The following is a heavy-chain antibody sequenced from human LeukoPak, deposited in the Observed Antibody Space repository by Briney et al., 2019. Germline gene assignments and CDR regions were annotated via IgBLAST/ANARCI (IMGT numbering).Heavy chain of an antibody. J-gene: IGHJ4*02. V-gene: IGHV1-8*03. Sequence: ASVKVSCKASGYTFTSYDINWVRQATGQGLEWMGWMNPNSGNTGYAQKFQGRVTITRNTSISTAYMELSSLRSEDTAVYYCARASNLISRLQLFDYWGQGTLVTVSS. CDR3: ARASNLISRLQLFDY. CDR2: MNPNSGNT. D-gene: IGHD1-14*01. CDR1: GYTFTSYD.